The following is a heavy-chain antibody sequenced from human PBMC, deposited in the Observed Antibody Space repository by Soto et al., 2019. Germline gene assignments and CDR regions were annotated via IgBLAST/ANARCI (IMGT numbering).Heavy chain of an antibody. CDR1: GGSFSGYY. CDR3: ARRWGEGRVDY. V-gene: IGHV4-34*01. D-gene: IGHD3-10*01. J-gene: IGHJ4*02. CDR2: INHSGST. Sequence: PSETLSLTCAVYGGSFSGYYWTWIRQPPGTGLEWIGEINHSGSTNYNPSLKSRVTISVDKSRNQFSLKLSSVTAADTAVYYCARRWGEGRVDYWGQGTLVTVSS.